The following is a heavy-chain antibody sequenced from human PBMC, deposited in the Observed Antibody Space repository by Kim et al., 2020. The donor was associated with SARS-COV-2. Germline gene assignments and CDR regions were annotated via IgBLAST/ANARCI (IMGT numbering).Heavy chain of an antibody. Sequence: GGSLRLSCAASGFTFSSYGMHWVRQAPGKGLEWVAVISYDGSNKYYADSVKGRFTISRDNSKNTLYLQVNSLRAEDTAVYYCAKYAGGNEFWSGSYPYYYNMDVWGKGTTVTVSS. CDR3: AKYAGGNEFWSGSYPYYYNMDV. V-gene: IGHV3-30*18. J-gene: IGHJ6*03. CDR2: ISYDGSNK. CDR1: GFTFSSYG. D-gene: IGHD3-3*01.